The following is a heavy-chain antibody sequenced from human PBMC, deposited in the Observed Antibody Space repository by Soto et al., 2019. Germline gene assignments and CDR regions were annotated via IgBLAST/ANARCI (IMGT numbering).Heavy chain of an antibody. CDR1: GGTFSSYA. V-gene: IGHV1-69*12. D-gene: IGHD6-19*01. CDR3: ARAGVQWLFSFYYSLYL. J-gene: IGHJ6*02. CDR2: IIPIFGTS. Sequence: QVQLVQSGAEVKKPGSSVKVSCKASGGTFSSYAISWVRQAPGQGLEWMGGIIPIFGTSNYAQKFQGRVTITADESTCTAYMQLPSLTSSHTAVNYCARAGVQWLFSFYYSLYLSCQGTTVTFSS.